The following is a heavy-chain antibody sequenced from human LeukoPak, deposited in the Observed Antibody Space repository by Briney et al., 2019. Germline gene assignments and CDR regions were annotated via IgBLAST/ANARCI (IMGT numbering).Heavy chain of an antibody. CDR2: ISYDGSNK. D-gene: IGHD6-13*01. J-gene: IGHJ4*02. V-gene: IGHV3-30-3*01. CDR3: ARVGWRRAAAGTLDY. Sequence: PGRSLRLSCAASGFTFSSYAMHWVRQAPGKGLEWVAVISYDGSNKYYADSVKGRFTISRDNSKNTLYLQMNSLRAEDTAVYYCARVGWRRAAAGTLDYWGQGTLVTVSS. CDR1: GFTFSSYA.